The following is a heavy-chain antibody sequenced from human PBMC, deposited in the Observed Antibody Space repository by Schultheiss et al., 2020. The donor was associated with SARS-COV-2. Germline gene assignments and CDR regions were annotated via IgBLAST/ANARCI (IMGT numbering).Heavy chain of an antibody. Sequence: GGSLRLSCAASGFTSSSYAMSWVRQAPGKGLEWVSAISGSGGSTYYADSVKGRFTISRDNSKNTLYLQMNSLRAEDTAVYYCASSGGDYGDYRLGYWGQGTLVTVAS. CDR3: ASSGGDYGDYRLGY. V-gene: IGHV3-23*01. J-gene: IGHJ4*02. CDR2: ISGSGGST. CDR1: GFTSSSYA. D-gene: IGHD4-17*01.